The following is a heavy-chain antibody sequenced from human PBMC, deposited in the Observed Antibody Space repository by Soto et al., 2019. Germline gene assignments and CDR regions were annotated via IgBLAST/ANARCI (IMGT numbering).Heavy chain of an antibody. D-gene: IGHD1-1*01. CDR3: VKVAPGPTAAKAPFDS. J-gene: IGHJ4*02. CDR1: GFTFSIYG. V-gene: IGHV3-30*18. CDR2: ISYDGSNI. Sequence: GGSLRLSCAASGFTFSIYGMHWVRQAPGKGLEWVAVISYDGSNIYYGDSVKGRFTISRDNSKNTLYLQMNSLRSEDTAIYYCVKVAPGPTAAKAPFDSWGQGTLVTVPQ.